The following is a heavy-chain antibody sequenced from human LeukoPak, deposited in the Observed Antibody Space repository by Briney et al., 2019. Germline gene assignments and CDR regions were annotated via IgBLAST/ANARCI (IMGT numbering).Heavy chain of an antibody. J-gene: IGHJ5*02. CDR1: GGSISSSSYY. Sequence: SETLSLTCTVSGGSISSSSYYWGWIRQPPGKGLEWIGSIYYSGSTYYNPSLKSRVTISVDTSKNQFSLKLSSVTAADTAVYYCATGGLGRFDPWGQGTLVTVSS. D-gene: IGHD3/OR15-3a*01. V-gene: IGHV4-39*07. CDR3: ATGGLGRFDP. CDR2: IYYSGST.